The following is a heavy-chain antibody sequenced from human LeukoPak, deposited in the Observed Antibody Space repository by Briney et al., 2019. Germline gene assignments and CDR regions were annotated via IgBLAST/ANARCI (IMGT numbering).Heavy chain of an antibody. V-gene: IGHV3-7*01. CDR3: ARDIDYYDSSGYYFLGSSAFDI. D-gene: IGHD3-22*01. CDR1: GFTFSSYW. CDR2: IKQDGSEK. J-gene: IGHJ3*02. Sequence: GGSLRLSCAASGFTFSSYWMSWVRQAPGKGLEWVANIKQDGSEKYYVDSVKGRFTISRDNAKNSLYLQMNSLRAEDTAVYYCARDIDYYDSSGYYFLGSSAFDIWGQGTMVTVSS.